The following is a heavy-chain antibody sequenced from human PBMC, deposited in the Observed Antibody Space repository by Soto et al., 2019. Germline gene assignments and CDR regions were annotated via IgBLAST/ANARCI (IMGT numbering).Heavy chain of an antibody. Sequence: EVQVLESGGGLVQPGGSLRLSCAATGFTFSDFAMSWVRQAPGKGLEWVARIYGGGNGPHYADSVKGRVTISRDNSKNTLYLQMNSLRAEDTAVYHCAKMEGMDAWSYCVDYVGQGTLVTVSS. CDR1: GFTFSDFA. D-gene: IGHD2-8*02. CDR3: AKMEGMDAWSYCVDY. CDR2: IYGGGNGP. V-gene: IGHV3-23*01. J-gene: IGHJ4*02.